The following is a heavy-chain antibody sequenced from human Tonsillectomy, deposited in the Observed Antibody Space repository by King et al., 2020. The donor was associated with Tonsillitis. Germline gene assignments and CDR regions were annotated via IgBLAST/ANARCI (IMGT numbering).Heavy chain of an antibody. J-gene: IGHJ3*02. V-gene: IGHV4-34*01. CDR2: INHSGST. CDR1: GGSFSGDW. CDR3: ASGDFDI. Sequence: HVQLQQGGAGLLRPSTPPSLTCAVYGGSFSGDWWNWIRQPPGKGLEWIGEINHSGSTNYNPSLKSRVTISIDTSKNQFSLKLTSVTAADTAVYYCASGDFDIWGQGTMVTVSS.